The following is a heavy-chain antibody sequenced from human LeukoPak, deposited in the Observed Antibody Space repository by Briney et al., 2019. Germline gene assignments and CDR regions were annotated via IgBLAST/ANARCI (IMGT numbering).Heavy chain of an antibody. V-gene: IGHV4-39*07. D-gene: IGHD3-10*01. CDR1: GGSISSSSYY. J-gene: IGHJ4*02. CDR2: IYYSGST. Sequence: PSETLSLTCTVSGGSISSSSYYWGWIRQPPGKGLEWIGSIYYSGSTYYNPSLKSRVTISVDTSKNQFSLKLSSVTAADTAVYYCARGGKSNGSLLWFGEFSPDYWGQGTLVTVSS. CDR3: ARGGKSNGSLLWFGEFSPDY.